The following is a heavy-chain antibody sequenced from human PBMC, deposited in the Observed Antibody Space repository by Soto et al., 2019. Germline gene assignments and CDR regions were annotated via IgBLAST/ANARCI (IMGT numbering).Heavy chain of an antibody. CDR1: GFTFSSYW. CDR2: IKQDGSEK. J-gene: IGHJ4*02. D-gene: IGHD3-3*01. Sequence: PGGSLRLSCAASGFTFSSYWMSWVRQAPGKGLEWVANIKQDGSEKYCVDSVKGRFTISRDNAKNSLYLQMNSLRAEDTAVYYCARDFLEKVLTYYDFWSGNFDYWGQGTLVTVSS. CDR3: ARDFLEKVLTYYDFWSGNFDY. V-gene: IGHV3-7*03.